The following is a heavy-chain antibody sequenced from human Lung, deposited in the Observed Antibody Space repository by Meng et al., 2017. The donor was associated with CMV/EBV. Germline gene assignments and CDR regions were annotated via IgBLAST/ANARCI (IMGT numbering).Heavy chain of an antibody. J-gene: IGHJ5*02. Sequence: LXCAVYGGSFSDYYWSWFRQPPGEALEWIGEVDHRGSTNYNPSLRSRATISIDTSKLQFSLRLASVTAADSAVYFCARRESLVMVPANLRWFDPWXQGTRVTVSS. V-gene: IGHV4-34*01. CDR2: VDHRGST. D-gene: IGHD2-8*01. CDR1: GGSFSDYY. CDR3: ARRESLVMVPANLRWFDP.